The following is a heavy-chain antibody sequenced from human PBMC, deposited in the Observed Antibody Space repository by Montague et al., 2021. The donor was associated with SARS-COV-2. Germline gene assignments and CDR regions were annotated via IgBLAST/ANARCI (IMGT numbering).Heavy chain of an antibody. CDR2: ISSSSSYK. D-gene: IGHD3-16*02. Sequence: SLRLSCAASGFTFSSYSMNWVRQAPGKGLEWVSSISSSSSYKHYADSVKGRFTISGDNAKNSLYLQMNSLRAEDTAVYYCARDDYVWGSYRYGHGKWFDPWGQGTLVTVSS. CDR3: ARDDYVWGSYRYGHGKWFDP. V-gene: IGHV3-21*01. CDR1: GFTFSSYS. J-gene: IGHJ5*02.